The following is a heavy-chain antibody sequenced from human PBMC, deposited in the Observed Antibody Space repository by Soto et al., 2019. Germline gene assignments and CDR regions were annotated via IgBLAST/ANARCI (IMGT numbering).Heavy chain of an antibody. Sequence: QVQLVQSGAEVKKPGSSVKVSCKASGGTFSSYAISWVRQAPGQGLEWMGGIIPIFGTANYAQKFQGRVTITADKSTSTAYVELSSMRSEDTAVYYCARVPELEMATTYFDYWGQGTLVTVSS. J-gene: IGHJ4*02. CDR1: GGTFSSYA. V-gene: IGHV1-69*06. CDR2: IIPIFGTA. D-gene: IGHD1-1*01. CDR3: ARVPELEMATTYFDY.